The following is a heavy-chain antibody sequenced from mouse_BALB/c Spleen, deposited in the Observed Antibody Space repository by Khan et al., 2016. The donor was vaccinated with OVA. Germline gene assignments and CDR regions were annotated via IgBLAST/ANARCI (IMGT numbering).Heavy chain of an antibody. Sequence: EVQLQQSGPELVKPGASVKMSCKASGYTFTSYVMHWVKQKPGQGLEWIGYINPYSYDNKYNEKFQGKATLTSDKSSSTAYLELSSLTSEDSAVDDCVRARYDYGSSYEGFAYGGQGTLVTVSA. CDR1: GYTFTSYV. CDR2: INPYSYDN. D-gene: IGHD1-1*01. V-gene: IGHV1S136*01. J-gene: IGHJ3*01. CDR3: VRARYDYGSSYEGFAY.